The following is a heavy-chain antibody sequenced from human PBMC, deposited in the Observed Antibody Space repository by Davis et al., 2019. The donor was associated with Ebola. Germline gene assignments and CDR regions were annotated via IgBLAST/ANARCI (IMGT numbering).Heavy chain of an antibody. CDR2: IKQDGSEK. Sequence: PGGSLRLSCAASGFTFSSYWMSWVRPAPGKGLEWVANIKQDGSEKYYVDSVKGRFTISRDNAKNSLYLQMNSLRAEDTAVYYCARGATIFGVALADYWGQGTLVTVSS. CDR1: GFTFSSYW. CDR3: ARGATIFGVALADY. V-gene: IGHV3-7*03. J-gene: IGHJ4*02. D-gene: IGHD3-3*01.